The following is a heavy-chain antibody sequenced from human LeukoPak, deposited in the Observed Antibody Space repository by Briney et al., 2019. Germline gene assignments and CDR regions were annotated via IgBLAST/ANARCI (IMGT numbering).Heavy chain of an antibody. CDR3: ARGIGSPLYYFDY. CDR1: GYSISSGYY. D-gene: IGHD6-25*01. CDR2: IYHSGST. J-gene: IGHJ4*02. V-gene: IGHV4-38-2*02. Sequence: PSETLSLTCTVSGYSISSGYYWGWIRQPPGKGLEWIGSIYHSGSTCYNPSLKSRVTISVDTSKNQFSLKLSSVTAADTAVYYCARGIGSPLYYFDYWGQGTLVTVSS.